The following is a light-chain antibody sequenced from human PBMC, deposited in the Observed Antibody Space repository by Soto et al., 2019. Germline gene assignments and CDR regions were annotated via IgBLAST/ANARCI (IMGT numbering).Light chain of an antibody. CDR2: GNS. V-gene: IGLV1-40*01. Sequence: QSVLTQPPSVSGAPGQRVTISCTGSSSNIGAGYDVHWYQQLPGTAPKLLIYGNSNRPSGVPDRFSVSKSGTSASLAITGLQAEDEADDYCQSYDSSRGVVVFGGGTKLTVL. CDR3: QSYDSSRGVVV. J-gene: IGLJ2*01. CDR1: SSNIGAGYD.